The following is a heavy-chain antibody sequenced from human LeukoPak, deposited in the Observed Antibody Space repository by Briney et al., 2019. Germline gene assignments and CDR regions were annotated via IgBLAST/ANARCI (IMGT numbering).Heavy chain of an antibody. V-gene: IGHV1-69*13. CDR3: ARSDRLVDTAMVNKGAPVDY. CDR1: GGTFSSYA. D-gene: IGHD5-18*01. J-gene: IGHJ4*02. CDR2: IIPIFGTA. Sequence: SVKVSCKASGGTFSSYAISWVRQAPGQGLEWMGGIIPIFGTANYAQKLQGRVTITADESTSTAYMELSSLRSEDTAVYYCARSDRLVDTAMVNKGAPVDYWGQGTLVTVSS.